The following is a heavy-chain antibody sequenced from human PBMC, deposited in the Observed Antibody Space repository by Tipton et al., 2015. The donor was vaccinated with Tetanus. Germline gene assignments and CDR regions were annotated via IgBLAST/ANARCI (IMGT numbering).Heavy chain of an antibody. J-gene: IGHJ6*02. D-gene: IGHD5-18*01. Sequence: GLVKPSETLSLTCTVSGGSLSSLLWTWTRLSPGKGLEWIGYIDHSGNTNYNPSLRSRVTMSLDTSKNQFSLKVTSVTAADTAVYYCARVSYRFPIDYGMDVWGQGTTVTVSS. CDR2: IDHSGNT. CDR3: ARVSYRFPIDYGMDV. CDR1: GGSLSSLL. V-gene: IGHV4-59*11.